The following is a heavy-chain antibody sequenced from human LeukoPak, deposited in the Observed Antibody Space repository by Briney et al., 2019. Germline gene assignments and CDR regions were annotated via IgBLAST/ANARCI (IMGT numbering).Heavy chain of an antibody. V-gene: IGHV3-11*01. CDR3: GRGIPIDY. J-gene: IGHJ4*02. Sequence: GGSLRLSCAASGFTFSNYYISWIRQAPGKGLEWVSYISGNGGTKYDADSVKGRFIMTRDSAKKSVYLQMTSLRVEDTAVYYCGRGIPIDYWGQGLLVTVSS. CDR1: GFTFSNYY. CDR2: ISGNGGTK.